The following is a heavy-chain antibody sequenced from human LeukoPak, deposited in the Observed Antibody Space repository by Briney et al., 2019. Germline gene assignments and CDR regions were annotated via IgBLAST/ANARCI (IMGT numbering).Heavy chain of an antibody. D-gene: IGHD2-8*01. CDR2: ITTYNGNR. Sequence: ASVKLSCNASAYTLSDYGISWVRQAPAPGLGWVGCITTYNGNRKYAEKFQGRVTMTTDTSTSTYYMEMRSLRSDDTAIYYCARDCSNGVCFPRDYWGQGTQITVST. J-gene: IGHJ4*02. V-gene: IGHV1-18*01. CDR3: ARDCSNGVCFPRDY. CDR1: AYTLSDYG.